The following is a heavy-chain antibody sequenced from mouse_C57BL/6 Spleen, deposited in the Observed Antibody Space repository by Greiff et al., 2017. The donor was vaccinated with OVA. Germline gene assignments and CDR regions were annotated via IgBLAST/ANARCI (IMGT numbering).Heavy chain of an antibody. CDR3: ARRGEVTTELAY. J-gene: IGHJ3*01. V-gene: IGHV1-80*01. Sequence: VQLQQSGAELVKPGASVKISCKASGYAFSSYWMNWVKQRPGKGLEWIGQIYPGDGDTNYNGKFKGKATLTADKSSSTAYMQLSSLTSEDSAVYFCARRGEVTTELAYWGKGTLVTVSA. D-gene: IGHD2-2*01. CDR1: GYAFSSYW. CDR2: IYPGDGDT.